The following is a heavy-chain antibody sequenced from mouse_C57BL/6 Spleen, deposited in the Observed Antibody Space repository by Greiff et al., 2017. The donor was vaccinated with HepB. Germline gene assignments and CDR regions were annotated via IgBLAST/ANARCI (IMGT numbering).Heavy chain of an antibody. CDR3: TRAVYYDYDYFDY. D-gene: IGHD2-4*01. CDR1: GYTFTSYW. V-gene: IGHV1-5*01. Sequence: VQLQQSGTVLARPGASVKMSCKTSGYTFTSYWMHWVKQRPGQGLEWIGAIYPGNSDTSYNQKFKGKAKLTAVTSASTAYMELSSLTNEDSAVYYCTRAVYYDYDYFDYWGQGTTLTVSS. CDR2: IYPGNSDT. J-gene: IGHJ2*01.